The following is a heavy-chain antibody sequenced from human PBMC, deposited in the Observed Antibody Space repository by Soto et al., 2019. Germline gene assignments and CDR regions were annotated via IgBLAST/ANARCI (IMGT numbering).Heavy chain of an antibody. D-gene: IGHD3-16*02. CDR1: GASISSDAYY. J-gene: IGHJ4*02. V-gene: IGHV4-31*11. Sequence: QVHLQESGPGLVKPSQTLSLYCAVSGASISSDAYYWSWIRQHPGKVLEWVGFISSRGRTYHNRSLKRRLTISADTSKSQFSLHRASVTAADTAMHFCARYRFTGTWSKFVYGGQGTLVTVSS. CDR2: ISSRGRT. CDR3: ARYRFTGTWSKFVY.